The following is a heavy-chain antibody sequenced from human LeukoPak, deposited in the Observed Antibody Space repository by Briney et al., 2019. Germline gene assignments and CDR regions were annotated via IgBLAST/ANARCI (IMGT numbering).Heavy chain of an antibody. CDR2: IYYSGST. V-gene: IGHV4-39*07. Sequence: KTSETLSLTCTVSGGYISSSGYYWGWIRQPPGKGLEWIGSIYYSGSTYYNPSLKSRVTISVDTSKNQFSLKLSSVTAADTAVYYCARARGYSYWDFDYWGQGTLVTVSS. J-gene: IGHJ4*02. D-gene: IGHD5-18*01. CDR1: GGYISSSGYY. CDR3: ARARGYSYWDFDY.